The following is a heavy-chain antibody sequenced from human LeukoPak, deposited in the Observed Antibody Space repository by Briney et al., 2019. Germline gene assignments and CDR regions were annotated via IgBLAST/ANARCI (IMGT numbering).Heavy chain of an antibody. D-gene: IGHD2-2*01. CDR2: IYSGGST. V-gene: IGHV3-66*01. CDR3: AKDQCSSSSLLSCRFFDY. CDR1: GFTVSSNY. Sequence: PGGSLRLSCAASGFTVSSNYMSWVRQAPGKGLEWVSVIYSGGSTYYADSVKGRFTISRDNSKNTLYLQMNSLTAGDTAMYYCAKDQCSSSSLLSCRFFDYWGQGALVTVSS. J-gene: IGHJ4*02.